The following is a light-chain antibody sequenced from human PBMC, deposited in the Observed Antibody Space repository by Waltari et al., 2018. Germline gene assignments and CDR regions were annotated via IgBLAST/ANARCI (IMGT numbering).Light chain of an antibody. Sequence: EIVMTQSPATLSVSPWDRATLPSRASQSLHDNAAWYQQKPGQPPRLLIYGASTRATGIPARFRGSGSGTEFTLSISSLQTEDFGVYYCQQYNVWPPITFGQGTRLEIK. V-gene: IGKV3-15*01. J-gene: IGKJ5*01. CDR3: QQYNVWPPIT. CDR2: GAS. CDR1: QSLHDN.